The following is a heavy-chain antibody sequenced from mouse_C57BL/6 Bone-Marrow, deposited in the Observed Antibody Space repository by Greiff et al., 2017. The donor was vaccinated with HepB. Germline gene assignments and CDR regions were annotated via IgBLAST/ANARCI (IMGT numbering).Heavy chain of an antibody. D-gene: IGHD1-1*01. CDR2: ISNGGGST. Sequence: EVQLQQSGGGLVQPGGSLKLSCAASGFTFSDYYMYWVRQTPEKRLEWVAYISNGGGSTYYPDTVKGRFTISRDNAKNTLYLQMSRLKSEDTAMYYCARRYYGSSYGYFDVWGTGTTVTVSS. CDR3: ARRYYGSSYGYFDV. CDR1: GFTFSDYY. J-gene: IGHJ1*03. V-gene: IGHV5-12*01.